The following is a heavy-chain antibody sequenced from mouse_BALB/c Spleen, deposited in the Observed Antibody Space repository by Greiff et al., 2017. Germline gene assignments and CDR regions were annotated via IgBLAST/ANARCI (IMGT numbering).Heavy chain of an antibody. Sequence: EVQLVESGGGLVKPGGSLKLSCAASGFTFSDYYMYWVRQTPEKRLEWVATISDGGSYTYYPDSVKGRFTISRDNAKNNLYLQMSSLKSEDTAMYYCARPVRHYYAMDYWGQGTSVTVSS. V-gene: IGHV5-4*02. CDR3: ARPVRHYYAMDY. J-gene: IGHJ4*01. D-gene: IGHD2-14*01. CDR2: ISDGGSYT. CDR1: GFTFSDYY.